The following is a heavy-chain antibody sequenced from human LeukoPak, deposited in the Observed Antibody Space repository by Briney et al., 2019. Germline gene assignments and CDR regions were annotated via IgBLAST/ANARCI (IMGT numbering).Heavy chain of an antibody. V-gene: IGHV3-30*04. CDR2: ISYDGSNK. J-gene: IGHJ3*02. CDR3: AKGTDYGDYVFYLSEAFDI. CDR1: GFTFSSDA. Sequence: GGSLRLSCAASGFTFSSDAMHWVRQAPGKGLEWVAAISYDGSNKNYADSVKGRFTISRDNSKNTLYLQMNSLRAEDPAVYYRAKGTDYGDYVFYLSEAFDIWGQGTMVTVSS. D-gene: IGHD4-17*01.